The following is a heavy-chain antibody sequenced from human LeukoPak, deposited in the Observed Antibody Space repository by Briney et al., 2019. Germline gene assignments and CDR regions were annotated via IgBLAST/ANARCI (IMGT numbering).Heavy chain of an antibody. Sequence: SETLSLTCSVSGGSISTINYYWSWIRQPAGKGLEWIGRIYTSGSTNYNPSLKSRVTISVDTSKNQFSLKLSSVTAADTAVYYCARDDYYYMDVWGKGTTVTISS. V-gene: IGHV4-61*02. CDR1: GGSISTINYY. J-gene: IGHJ6*03. CDR3: ARDDYYYMDV. CDR2: IYTSGST.